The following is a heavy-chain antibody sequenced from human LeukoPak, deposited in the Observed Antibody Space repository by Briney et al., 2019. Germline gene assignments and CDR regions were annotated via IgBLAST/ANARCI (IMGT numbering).Heavy chain of an antibody. CDR1: GFTFSSYG. J-gene: IGHJ4*02. Sequence: PGGSLRLSCAASGFTFSSYGMTWVRQAPGKGLEWVSYISSSSSTIYYADSVKGRFTISRDNAKNSLYLQLNSLRAEDTAVYYCARAAEMAWIDYWGQGTLVTVSS. V-gene: IGHV3-48*01. CDR2: ISSSSSTI. D-gene: IGHD5-24*01. CDR3: ARAAEMAWIDY.